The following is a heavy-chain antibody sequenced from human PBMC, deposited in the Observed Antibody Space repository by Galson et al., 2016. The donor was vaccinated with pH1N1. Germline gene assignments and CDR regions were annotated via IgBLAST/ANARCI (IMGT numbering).Heavy chain of an antibody. V-gene: IGHV3-7*01. CDR3: ATSRLSYALDV. D-gene: IGHD6-13*01. J-gene: IGHJ6*02. Sequence: RLSCAASGLTFSNYWMGWVRQAPGRGLEWVANINQDAGVKYYVDSVNGRFTISRDNAKNSLYLQMNSLSAEDTAVYYCATSRLSYALDVWGQGTTVTVSS. CDR2: INQDAGVK. CDR1: GLTFSNYW.